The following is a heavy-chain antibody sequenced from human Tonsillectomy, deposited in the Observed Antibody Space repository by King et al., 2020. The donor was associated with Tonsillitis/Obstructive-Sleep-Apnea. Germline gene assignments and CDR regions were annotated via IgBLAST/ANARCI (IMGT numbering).Heavy chain of an antibody. CDR3: ARDQGVGDDYGDYVTDY. V-gene: IGHV3-21*01. D-gene: IGHD4-17*01. J-gene: IGHJ4*02. Sequence: VQLVESGGGLVKPGGSLRLSCAASGFTFSSYSMNWVRQAPGKGLEWVSSISSSSSYIYYADSVKGRFTISRDNAKNSLYLQMNSLRAEDTAVYYCARDQGVGDDYGDYVTDYWGQGTLVTVSS. CDR1: GFTFSSYS. CDR2: ISSSSSYI.